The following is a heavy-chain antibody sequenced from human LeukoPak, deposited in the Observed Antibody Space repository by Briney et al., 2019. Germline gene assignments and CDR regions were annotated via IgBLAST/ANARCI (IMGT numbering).Heavy chain of an antibody. CDR3: ARASLAYCGGDCHFDY. Sequence: SVRVSCTASGGTFSSYAISWVRQAPGQGLEWMGGIIPIFGTANYAQKFQGRVTITADESTSTAYMELSSLRSEDTAVYYCARASLAYCGGDCHFDYWGQGTLVTVSS. J-gene: IGHJ4*02. CDR2: IIPIFGTA. CDR1: GGTFSSYA. D-gene: IGHD2-21*02. V-gene: IGHV1-69*01.